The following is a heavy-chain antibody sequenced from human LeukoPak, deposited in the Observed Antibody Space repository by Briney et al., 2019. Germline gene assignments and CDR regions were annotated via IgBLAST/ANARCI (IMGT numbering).Heavy chain of an antibody. D-gene: IGHD3-10*01. Sequence: PGGSLRLSCAASGFTFSSYGMHWVRQAPGKGLEWVAVISYDGSNKYYADSVKGRFTISRDNSKNTLYLQMNSLRAEDTAVYYCAKDGAYYGSGSYYGIGYYYGMDVWGQGTTVTVSS. CDR3: AKDGAYYGSGSYYGIGYYYGMDV. CDR2: ISYDGSNK. V-gene: IGHV3-30*18. J-gene: IGHJ6*02. CDR1: GFTFSSYG.